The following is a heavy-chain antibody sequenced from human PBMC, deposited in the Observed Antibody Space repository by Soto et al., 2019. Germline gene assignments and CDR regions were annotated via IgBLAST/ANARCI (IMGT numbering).Heavy chain of an antibody. D-gene: IGHD3-22*01. CDR1: GGTFSSYA. V-gene: IGHV1-69*13. CDR2: IIPIFGTA. CDR3: ARENLSAYYYDSSGYYHPGAFDI. J-gene: IGHJ3*02. Sequence: SVKVSCKASGGTFSSYAISWVRQAPGQGLEWMGGIIPIFGTANYAQKFQGRVTITADESTSTAYMELSSLRSEDTAVYYCARENLSAYYYDSSGYYHPGAFDIWGQGTMVTVS.